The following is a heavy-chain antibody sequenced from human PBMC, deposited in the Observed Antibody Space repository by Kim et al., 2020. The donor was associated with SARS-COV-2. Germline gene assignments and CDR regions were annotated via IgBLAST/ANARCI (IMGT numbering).Heavy chain of an antibody. Sequence: GDTKSSQKFQGRVTITRDTVTSTVYMELSSLKAEDTAVYYCARGSMATYDYWGQGTLVPVS. D-gene: IGHD3-10*01. CDR3: ARGSMATYDY. V-gene: IGHV1-3*01. J-gene: IGHJ4*02. CDR2: GDT.